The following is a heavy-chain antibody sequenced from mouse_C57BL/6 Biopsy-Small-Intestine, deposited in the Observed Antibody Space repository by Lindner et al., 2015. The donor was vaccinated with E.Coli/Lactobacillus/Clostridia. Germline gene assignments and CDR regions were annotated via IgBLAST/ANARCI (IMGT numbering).Heavy chain of an antibody. J-gene: IGHJ2*01. Sequence: VQLQESGPEVVKPGASVKMSCKASGYTFTDYNLHWVKQSHGKSLEWIGYTNPSNGVTTYNQNFKGKATLTVNKSSSTAYMELRSLTSEDSAAYYCAAYGYDFDHWGQGTTLTGSS. CDR2: TNPSNGVT. CDR1: GYTFTDYN. V-gene: IGHV1-22*01. CDR3: AAYGYDFDH. D-gene: IGHD2-2*01.